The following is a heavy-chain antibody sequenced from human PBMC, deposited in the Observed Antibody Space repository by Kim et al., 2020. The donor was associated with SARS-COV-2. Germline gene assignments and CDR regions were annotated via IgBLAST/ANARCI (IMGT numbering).Heavy chain of an antibody. CDR3: AGEAGGPVELGMAV. CDR1: GYSFSGGYY. J-gene: IGHJ3*01. CDR2: IFHSGST. D-gene: IGHD3-16*01. Sequence: SETLSLTCTVYGYSFSGGYYWGWVRHPPGKGLEWVGSIFHSGSTYYHPFLKSRIILSVEPYKNYFSLKVNSVTAATTADYYCAGEAGGPVELGMAVWRQG. V-gene: IGHV4-38-2*02.